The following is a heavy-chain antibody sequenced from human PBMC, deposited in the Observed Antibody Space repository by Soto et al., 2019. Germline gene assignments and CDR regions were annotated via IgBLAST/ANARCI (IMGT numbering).Heavy chain of an antibody. D-gene: IGHD3-10*01. Sequence: QVQLVHSGAEVKKPGSSVKVSCKASGGTFSSYTISWVRQAPGQGLEWMGRIIPILGIANYAQKFQGRVTITADKSTSTAYMELSSLRSEDTAVYYCARGGVYYGSGSYGDYYYYYMDVWGKGTTVTVSS. CDR3: ARGGVYYGSGSYGDYYYYYMDV. CDR1: GGTFSSYT. V-gene: IGHV1-69*02. CDR2: IIPILGIA. J-gene: IGHJ6*03.